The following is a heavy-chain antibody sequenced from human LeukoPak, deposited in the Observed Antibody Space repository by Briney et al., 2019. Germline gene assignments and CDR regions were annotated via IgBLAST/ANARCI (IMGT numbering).Heavy chain of an antibody. Sequence: KPSETLSLTCTVSGGSISSSSYYWGWIRQPPGKGLEWIGSIYYSGSTYYNPSLKSRVTISVDTSKNQFSLKLSSATAADTAVYYCARDGFDCSGGSCSFDYWGQGTLVTVSS. CDR2: IYYSGST. CDR3: ARDGFDCSGGSCSFDY. J-gene: IGHJ4*02. V-gene: IGHV4-39*07. D-gene: IGHD2-15*01. CDR1: GGSISSSSYY.